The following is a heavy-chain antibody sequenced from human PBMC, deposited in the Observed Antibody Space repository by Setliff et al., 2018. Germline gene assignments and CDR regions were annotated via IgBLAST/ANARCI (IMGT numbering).Heavy chain of an antibody. Sequence: SETLSLTCAVYGGSFSGYYWSWIRQPPGKGLEWSGEINHSGSTNYTPSLKSRVTISVDTSKNHLSLDSTSVTAADTAVYYCARNWHWGFDPWGRGALVTVSS. CDR1: GGSFSGYY. J-gene: IGHJ5*02. CDR2: INHSGST. CDR3: ARNWHWGFDP. D-gene: IGHD1-7*01. V-gene: IGHV4-34*01.